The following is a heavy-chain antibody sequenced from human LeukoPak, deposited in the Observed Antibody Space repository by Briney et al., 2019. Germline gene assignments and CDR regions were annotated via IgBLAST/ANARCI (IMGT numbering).Heavy chain of an antibody. Sequence: SETLSLTCTVSGGSITSYYWSWIRQPAGKGLEWIGRIYTSGSTNYNPSLKSRVTMSVDTSKNQFSLKLSSVTAADTAVYYCASSQKYGAPDYWGQGTLVTVSS. V-gene: IGHV4-4*07. D-gene: IGHD4-17*01. CDR1: GGSITSYY. J-gene: IGHJ4*02. CDR3: ASSQKYGAPDY. CDR2: IYTSGST.